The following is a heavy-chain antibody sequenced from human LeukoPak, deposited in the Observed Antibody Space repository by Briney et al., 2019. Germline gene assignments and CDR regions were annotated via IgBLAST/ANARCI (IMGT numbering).Heavy chain of an antibody. Sequence: SETLSLTCTVSGGSISSSNSYWGWIRQPPGKGLEWIGTIYHTGSTYYNPSLKSRVTISVDMSKNQFSLNLSSVTAADTAVYYCARYYYDSRLFDYWGQGTLVTVSS. D-gene: IGHD3-22*01. J-gene: IGHJ4*02. V-gene: IGHV4-39*01. CDR2: IYHTGST. CDR1: GGSISSSNSY. CDR3: ARYYYDSRLFDY.